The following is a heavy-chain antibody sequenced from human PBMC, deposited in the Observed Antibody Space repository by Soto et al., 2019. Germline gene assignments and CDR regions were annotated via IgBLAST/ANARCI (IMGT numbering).Heavy chain of an antibody. D-gene: IGHD2-21*01. Sequence: WGWIGQPTGKGLEWIGSIYYSGSTYYNQSLKSRVTISVDTSKNQFSLKLSSVTAADTAVYYCALVPFFFQAEDGIRDL. J-gene: IGHJ2*01. CDR3: ALVPFFFQAEDGIRDL. V-gene: IGHV4-39*07. CDR2: IYYSGST.